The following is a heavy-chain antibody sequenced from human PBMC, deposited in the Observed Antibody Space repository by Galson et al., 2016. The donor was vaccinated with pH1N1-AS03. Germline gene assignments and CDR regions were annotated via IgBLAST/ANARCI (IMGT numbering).Heavy chain of an antibody. V-gene: IGHV4-61*01. J-gene: IGHJ6*02. D-gene: IGHD3-22*01. CDR3: ARDGQLWPHYYPLDV. Sequence: SETLSLTCSVSGAPITSGSHYWTWIRQLPGKGLEWIGYIYYSGTTKFNPSLATRVTRSVGRSKSQFSLNLMSVTAADTAVYYCARDGQLWPHYYPLDVWGQGTTVTVSS. CDR2: IYYSGTT. CDR1: GAPITSGSHY.